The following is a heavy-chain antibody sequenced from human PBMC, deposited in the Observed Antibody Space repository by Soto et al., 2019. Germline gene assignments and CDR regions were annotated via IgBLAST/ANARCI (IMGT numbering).Heavy chain of an antibody. CDR1: GGSISSGGYS. CDR3: ARELRARFDP. D-gene: IGHD3-3*01. V-gene: IGHV4-30-2*01. CDR2: ISESGST. J-gene: IGHJ5*02. Sequence: SETLSLTCAASGGSISSGGYSWSWIRQTPGKGLEWIGYISESGSTNYNKSLKSRVTISADRSKNHVSLRVTSVTAADTAIYYCARELRARFDPWGQGIRVTVSS.